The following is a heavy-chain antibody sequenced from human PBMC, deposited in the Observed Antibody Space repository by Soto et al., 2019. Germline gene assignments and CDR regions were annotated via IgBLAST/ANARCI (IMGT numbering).Heavy chain of an antibody. CDR1: GFTVSSNY. D-gene: IGHD3-3*01. CDR3: ARDQGVRHYDFWSGYYDYYYYGMDV. Sequence: PGGSLRLSCAASGFTVSSNYMSWVRQAPGKGLEWVSVIYSGGSTYYADSVKGRFTISRDNSKNTLYLQMNSLRAEDTAVYYCARDQGVRHYDFWSGYYDYYYYGMDVWGQGTTVTVSS. CDR2: IYSGGST. J-gene: IGHJ6*02. V-gene: IGHV3-66*01.